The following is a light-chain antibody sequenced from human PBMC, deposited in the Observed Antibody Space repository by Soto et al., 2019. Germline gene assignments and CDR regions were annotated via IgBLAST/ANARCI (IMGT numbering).Light chain of an antibody. Sequence: DIQMTQSPSTLSASVGDRVTITCRASQSISSWLAWYQQKPGKAPKLLIYKASSLESGVPSRFSGSGSGTESTLTISSLQPDDFATYYCQQYNSYLWTFGQGIKVEIK. V-gene: IGKV1-5*03. CDR2: KAS. CDR3: QQYNSYLWT. J-gene: IGKJ1*01. CDR1: QSISSW.